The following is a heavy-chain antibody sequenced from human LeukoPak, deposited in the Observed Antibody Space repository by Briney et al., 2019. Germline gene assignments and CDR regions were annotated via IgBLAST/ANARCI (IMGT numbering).Heavy chain of an antibody. J-gene: IGHJ6*03. V-gene: IGHV4-38-2*02. Sequence: PSEALSLTCTVSGYSISSGYYWGWIRQPPGKGLEWIGSIYHSGSTYYNPSLKSRVTISVDTSKNQFSLKLSSVTAADTAVYYCARAPLTVTTDDYYYYMDVWGKGTTVTVSS. CDR1: GYSISSGYY. CDR2: IYHSGST. D-gene: IGHD4-17*01. CDR3: ARAPLTVTTDDYYYYMDV.